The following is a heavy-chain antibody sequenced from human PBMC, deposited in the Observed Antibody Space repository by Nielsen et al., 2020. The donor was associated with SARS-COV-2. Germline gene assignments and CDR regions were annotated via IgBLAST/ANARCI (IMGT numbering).Heavy chain of an antibody. Sequence: SETLSLTCTVSGGSVSSGSYYWSWIRQPPGKGLEWIGYIYYSGSTYYNPSLKSRVTISVDTSKNQFSLKLSSVTAADTAVYYCARDGYCSGGSCYSRWFDPWGQGTLVTVSS. D-gene: IGHD2-15*01. CDR3: ARDGYCSGGSCYSRWFDP. V-gene: IGHV4-30-4*08. J-gene: IGHJ5*02. CDR1: GGSVSSGSYY. CDR2: IYYSGST.